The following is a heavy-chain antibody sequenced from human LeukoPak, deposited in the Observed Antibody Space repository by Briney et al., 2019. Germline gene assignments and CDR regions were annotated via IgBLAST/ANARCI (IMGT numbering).Heavy chain of an antibody. CDR1: GGTFSSYA. D-gene: IGHD6-13*01. J-gene: IGHJ3*02. V-gene: IGHV1-2*02. Sequence: GASVKVSCKASGGTFSSYAISWVRQAPGQGLEWMGWINPNSGGTNYAQKFQGRVTMTRDTSTSTAYMELSRLRSDDTAVYYCARETAAAGTSAFDIWGQGTMVTVSS. CDR3: ARETAAAGTSAFDI. CDR2: INPNSGGT.